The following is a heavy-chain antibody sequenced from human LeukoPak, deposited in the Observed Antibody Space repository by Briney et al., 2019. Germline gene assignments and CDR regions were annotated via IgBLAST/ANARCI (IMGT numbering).Heavy chain of an antibody. D-gene: IGHD6-13*01. CDR3: GIAAAGLDAFDI. CDR2: IRSKAYGGTT. J-gene: IGHJ3*02. Sequence: GRSLRLSCTASGFTFGDYAMSWVRQAPGKGLEWVGFIRSKAYGGTTEYAASVKGRFTISRDDSKSIAYLQMNSLKTEDTAVYYCGIAAAGLDAFDIWGQGTMVTVSS. V-gene: IGHV3-49*04. CDR1: GFTFGDYA.